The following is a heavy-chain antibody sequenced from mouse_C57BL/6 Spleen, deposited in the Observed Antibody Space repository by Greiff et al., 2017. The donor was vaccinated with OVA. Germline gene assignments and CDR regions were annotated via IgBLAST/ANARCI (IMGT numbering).Heavy chain of an antibody. Sequence: EVQLVESEGGLVQPGSSMKLSCTASGFTFSDYYMAWVRQVPEKGLEWVANMNYDGSSTYYLDSLKSRFIISRDNAKNILYLQMSMLKSEDTATYYCARVYYGSSYGYFDVWGTGTTVTVSS. D-gene: IGHD1-1*01. V-gene: IGHV5-16*01. CDR3: ARVYYGSSYGYFDV. CDR2: MNYDGSST. CDR1: GFTFSDYY. J-gene: IGHJ1*03.